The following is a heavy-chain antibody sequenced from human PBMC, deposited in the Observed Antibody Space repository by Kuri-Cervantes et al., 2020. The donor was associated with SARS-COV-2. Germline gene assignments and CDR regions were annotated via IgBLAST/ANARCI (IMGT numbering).Heavy chain of an antibody. Sequence: GGSLRLSCAASGFTFSSYGMHWVRQAPGKGLEWVAVIWYDGSNKYYADSVKGRFTLSRDNAKNMLFLQMNSLRAEDTAVYYCVRDGDHRNFDYWGQGTLVTVSS. CDR1: GFTFSSYG. V-gene: IGHV3-33*01. CDR3: VRDGDHRNFDY. D-gene: IGHD1-14*01. J-gene: IGHJ4*02. CDR2: IWYDGSNK.